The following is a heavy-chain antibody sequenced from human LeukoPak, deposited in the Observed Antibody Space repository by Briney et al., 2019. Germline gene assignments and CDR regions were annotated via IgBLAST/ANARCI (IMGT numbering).Heavy chain of an antibody. V-gene: IGHV3-9*01. J-gene: IGHJ4*02. CDR3: TKDSAWGYYSY. Sequence: GGSLRLSCAASGFTFDDYAMHWVRQAPGKGLEWVSGISWNSGSIGYADSVKGRFTISRDNAKNSLYLQMNSLGAEDTALYYCTKDSAWGYYSYWGQGTLVTVSS. CDR2: ISWNSGSI. D-gene: IGHD1-26*01. CDR1: GFTFDDYA.